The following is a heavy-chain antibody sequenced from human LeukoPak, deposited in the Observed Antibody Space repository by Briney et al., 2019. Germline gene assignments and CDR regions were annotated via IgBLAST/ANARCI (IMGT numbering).Heavy chain of an antibody. Sequence: PSETLSLTCSVSGGSVSGSNYYWAWLRQPPEKGLEWIGTIYYTGSTYYNPSLKSRVTVSVDTSKNQFSLKLSSLIAADTAVYYCARVSLVVVTAMSFDPWGQGTLVTVSS. J-gene: IGHJ5*02. CDR1: GGSVSGSNYY. CDR2: IYYTGST. D-gene: IGHD2-21*02. V-gene: IGHV4-39*07. CDR3: ARVSLVVVTAMSFDP.